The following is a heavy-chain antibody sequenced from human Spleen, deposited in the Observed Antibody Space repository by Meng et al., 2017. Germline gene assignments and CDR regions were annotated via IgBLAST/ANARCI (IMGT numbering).Heavy chain of an antibody. V-gene: IGHV3-48*03. CDR3: ARDIGRDDMDV. CDR1: GFTFSSYE. CDR2: ISGSGTTI. D-gene: IGHD1-26*01. Sequence: GESLKISCVVSGFTFSSYEMNWVRQAPGKGLEWVSYISGSGTTIYYADSVKGRFTISRDNAKNSLYLQMNSLRAEDTAVYYCARDIGRDDMDVWGQGTTVTASS. J-gene: IGHJ6*02.